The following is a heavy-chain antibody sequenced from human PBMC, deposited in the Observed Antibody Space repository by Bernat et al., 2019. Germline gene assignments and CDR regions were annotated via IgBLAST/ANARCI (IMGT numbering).Heavy chain of an antibody. D-gene: IGHD6-6*01. CDR2: IYSGGST. CDR3: AKNPGSSSSGDY. V-gene: IGHV3-66*01. Sequence: EVQLVESGGGLVQPGGSLRLSCAASGFTVSSNYMTWVRQAPGKGLEWVSVIYSGGSTDYADSVKGRFTISRDNSKNTLYLQMNSLRAEDTAVYYCAKNPGSSSSGDYWGQGTLVTVSS. CDR1: GFTVSSNY. J-gene: IGHJ4*02.